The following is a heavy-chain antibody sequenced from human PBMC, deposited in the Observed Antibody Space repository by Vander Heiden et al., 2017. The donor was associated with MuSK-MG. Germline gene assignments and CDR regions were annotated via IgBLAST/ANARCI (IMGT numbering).Heavy chain of an antibody. CDR3: ASGEQQLVPHYYYYYGMDV. J-gene: IGHJ6*02. CDR2: IYYSGST. CDR1: GGSISSSSYY. D-gene: IGHD6-13*01. Sequence: QLQLQESGPGLVKPSETLSLTCTVPGGSISSSSYYWGWIRQPPGKGLEWIGSIYYSGSTYYNPSLKSRVTISVDTSKNQFSLKLSSVTAADTAVYYCASGEQQLVPHYYYYYGMDVWGQGTTVTVSS. V-gene: IGHV4-39*07.